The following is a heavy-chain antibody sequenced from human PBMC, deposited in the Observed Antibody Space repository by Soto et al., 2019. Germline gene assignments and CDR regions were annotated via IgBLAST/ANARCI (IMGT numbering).Heavy chain of an antibody. CDR1: GYTFTSYG. Sequence: ASVKVSCKASGYTFTSYGISWVRQAPGQGLEWMGWISAYNGNTNYAQKLQGRVTMTTDTSTSTAYMELRSLRSDDTAVYYCARDMTTVTPDLSDYWGQGTLVTVSS. CDR2: ISAYNGNT. CDR3: ARDMTTVTPDLSDY. V-gene: IGHV1-18*01. D-gene: IGHD4-17*01. J-gene: IGHJ4*02.